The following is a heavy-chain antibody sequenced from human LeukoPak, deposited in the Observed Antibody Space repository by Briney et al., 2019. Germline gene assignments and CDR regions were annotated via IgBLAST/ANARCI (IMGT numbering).Heavy chain of an antibody. V-gene: IGHV3-9*01. J-gene: IGHJ4*02. CDR1: GFTVSSNY. Sequence: PGGSLRLSCAASGFTVSSNYMSWVRQAPGKGLEWVSGISWNSGSIGYADSVKGRFTISRDNAKNYLYLQMNSLRTEDTALYYCAKGPTVIVVPDYWGQGTLVTVSS. CDR2: ISWNSGSI. D-gene: IGHD3-22*01. CDR3: AKGPTVIVVPDY.